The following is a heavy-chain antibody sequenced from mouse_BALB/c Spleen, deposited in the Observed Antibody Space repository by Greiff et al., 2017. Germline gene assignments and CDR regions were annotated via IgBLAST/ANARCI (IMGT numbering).Heavy chain of an antibody. CDR3: ARDGNYFYWYFDV. D-gene: IGHD2-1*01. CDR2: IWAGGST. V-gene: IGHV2-9*02. J-gene: IGHJ1*01. CDR1: GFSLTSYG. Sequence: VQVVESGPGLVAPSQSLSITCTVSGFSLTSYGVHWVRQPPGKGLEWLGVIWAGGSTNYNSALMSRLSISKDNSKSQVFLKMNSLQTDDTAMYYCARDGNYFYWYFDVWGAGTTVTVSS.